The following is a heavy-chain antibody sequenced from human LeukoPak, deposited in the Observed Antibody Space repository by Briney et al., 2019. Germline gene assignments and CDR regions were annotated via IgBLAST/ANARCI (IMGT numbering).Heavy chain of an antibody. CDR1: GFTLSTYW. Sequence: GGSLRLSCEASGFTLSTYWMNWVRQVPGKGLDWVANINPDGSGKGYVDSVKGRLTIARDNADNSLSLQMNSLRAEDTAVYYCASWGAGGNSWGQGTLVTVSS. CDR2: INPDGSGK. J-gene: IGHJ4*02. V-gene: IGHV3-7*01. D-gene: IGHD3-16*01. CDR3: ASWGAGGNS.